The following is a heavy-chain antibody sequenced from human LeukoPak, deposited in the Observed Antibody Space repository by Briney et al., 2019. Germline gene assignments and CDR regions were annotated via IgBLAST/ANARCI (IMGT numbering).Heavy chain of an antibody. D-gene: IGHD3-9*01. V-gene: IGHV1-69*05. Sequence: SVKVSCKASGGTFSSYAISWVRQAPGQGLEWMGGIIPIFGTANYAQKFQGRVTITTDESTSTAYMELSSLRSEGTAVYYCARVRPVLTGYWYDAFDIWGQGTMVTVSS. CDR2: IIPIFGTA. CDR1: GGTFSSYA. J-gene: IGHJ3*02. CDR3: ARVRPVLTGYWYDAFDI.